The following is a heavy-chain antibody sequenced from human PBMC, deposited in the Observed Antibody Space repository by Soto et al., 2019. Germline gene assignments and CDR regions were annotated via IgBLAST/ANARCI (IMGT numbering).Heavy chain of an antibody. CDR3: AKGFWNYWAFDY. J-gene: IGHJ4*02. CDR1: GFSFSTYG. D-gene: IGHD1-7*01. CDR2: ISNDGSNK. V-gene: IGHV3-30*18. Sequence: QVHLVESGGGVVQPGRSLRLSCAASGFSFSTYGMHWVRKAPGNGLEWVAFISNDGSNKYYADSVKGRFTISRDNSKNPVYLHMNSLRAEDTDVYSGAKGFWNYWAFDYWGQGTLVTVSS.